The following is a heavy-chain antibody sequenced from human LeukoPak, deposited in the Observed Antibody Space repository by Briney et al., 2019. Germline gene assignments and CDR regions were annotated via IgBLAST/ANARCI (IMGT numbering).Heavy chain of an antibody. CDR1: GFTFSSYR. J-gene: IGHJ4*02. CDR2: INSDGSST. D-gene: IGHD3-22*01. CDR3: ASYDSSGYYYFDY. Sequence: PGGSLRLSCAASGFTFSSYRMHWVRQAPGKGLVWVSRINSDGSSTSYADSVKGRFTISRDNAKNTLYLQMNSLRAEDTAVYYCASYDSSGYYYFDYWGQGTLVTVSS. V-gene: IGHV3-74*01.